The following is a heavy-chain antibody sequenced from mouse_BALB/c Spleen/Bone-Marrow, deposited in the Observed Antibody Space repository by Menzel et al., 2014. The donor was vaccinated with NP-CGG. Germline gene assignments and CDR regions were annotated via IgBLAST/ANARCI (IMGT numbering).Heavy chain of an antibody. J-gene: IGHJ4*01. CDR1: GFSLTDYG. Sequence: VKLVESGPGLVAPSQSPSITCTASGFSLTDYGINWVRQPPGKGLEWLGMIWGDGTTDYNSALRSRLSINKDNSRSQVFLKMNSLQTDDTARYYCAREKYGNYYAMGYWGQGTSVTVSS. CDR3: AREKYGNYYAMGY. V-gene: IGHV2-6-7*01. CDR2: IWGDGTT. D-gene: IGHD2-10*02.